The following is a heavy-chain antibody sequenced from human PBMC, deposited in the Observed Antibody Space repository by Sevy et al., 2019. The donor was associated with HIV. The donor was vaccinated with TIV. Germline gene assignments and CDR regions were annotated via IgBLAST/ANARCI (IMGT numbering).Heavy chain of an antibody. J-gene: IGHJ4*02. Sequence: GGSLRLSCAASGFNFDDYAMHWVRQAPGKGLEWVSGITRNSGTIGYADSVKGRFTISRDNAKNSLYLQMNSLRAEDTALSYCAKVADRPNWGQGTLVTVSS. CDR1: GFNFDDYA. D-gene: IGHD6-6*01. CDR3: AKVADRPN. CDR2: ITRNSGTI. V-gene: IGHV3-9*01.